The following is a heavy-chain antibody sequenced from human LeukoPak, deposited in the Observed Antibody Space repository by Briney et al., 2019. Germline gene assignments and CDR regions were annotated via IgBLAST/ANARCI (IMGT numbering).Heavy chain of an antibody. CDR1: GYTFTDYY. D-gene: IGHD2-2*01. J-gene: IGHJ5*02. CDR3: ARMVVVPAAIYWFDP. CDR2: INPNSGGT. V-gene: IGHV1-2*02. Sequence: ASVKVSCRASGYTFTDYYIHWVRQAPGQGLEWMGWINPNSGGTNYAQKFQGRVTMTRDTSISTAYTELSRLRSDDTAVYYCARMVVVPAAIYWFDPWGQGTLVTVSS.